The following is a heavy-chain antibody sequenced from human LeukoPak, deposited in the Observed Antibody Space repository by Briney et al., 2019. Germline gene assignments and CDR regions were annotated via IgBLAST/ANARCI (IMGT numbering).Heavy chain of an antibody. D-gene: IGHD3-22*01. J-gene: IGHJ6*02. CDR1: GFTVSSNY. Sequence: PGGSLRLSCAASGFTVSSNYMSWVRQAPGKGLEWVSSISSSSSYIYYADSVKGRFTISRDNAKNSLYLQMNSLRAEDMAVYYCARDTYDSSGYYVYYYYYGMDVWGQGTTVTVSS. V-gene: IGHV3-21*01. CDR3: ARDTYDSSGYYVYYYYYGMDV. CDR2: ISSSSSYI.